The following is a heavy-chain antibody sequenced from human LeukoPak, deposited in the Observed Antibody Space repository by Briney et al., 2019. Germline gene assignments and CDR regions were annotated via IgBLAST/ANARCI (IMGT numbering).Heavy chain of an antibody. J-gene: IGHJ5*02. CDR1: GFTFSSYA. CDR3: AKDSRYCSGGSCNNWFDP. V-gene: IGHV3-23*01. Sequence: GESLRLSCAASGFTFSSYAMSWVRQAPGKGLEWVSAISGSGGSTYYADSVKGRFTISRDNSKNTLYLQMNSLRAEDTAVYYCAKDSRYCSGGSCNNWFDPWGQGTLVTVSS. D-gene: IGHD2-15*01. CDR2: ISGSGGST.